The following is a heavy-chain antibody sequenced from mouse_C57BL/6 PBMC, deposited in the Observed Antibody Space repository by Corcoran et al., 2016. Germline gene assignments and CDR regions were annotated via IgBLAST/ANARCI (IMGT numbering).Heavy chain of an antibody. Sequence: QVQLQQSGAELVRPGASVKLSCKASGYTFTSYGISWVKQRTGQGLEWIGEIYPRSGNTYYNEKFKGKATLTADKSSSTAYMELRSLTSEDSAVYFCARGDYYGSVDYWGQGTTLTVSS. CDR1: GYTFTSYG. CDR2: IYPRSGNT. V-gene: IGHV1-81*01. D-gene: IGHD1-1*01. CDR3: ARGDYYGSVDY. J-gene: IGHJ2*01.